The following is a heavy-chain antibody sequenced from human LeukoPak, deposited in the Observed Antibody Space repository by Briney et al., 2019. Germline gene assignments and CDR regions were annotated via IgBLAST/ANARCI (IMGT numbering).Heavy chain of an antibody. CDR2: IHTSGSN. Sequence: SETLSLTCAVSGVSISPYYWAWIRQPPGKGLEWIGYIHTSGSNNQYPSLKSRVTISVDKSKNHFSLRLSSVTAADTAVYYCARLSAAVHLGAFDLWGQGTMVTVSS. D-gene: IGHD3-3*01. V-gene: IGHV4-4*09. CDR3: ARLSAAVHLGAFDL. CDR1: GVSISPYY. J-gene: IGHJ3*01.